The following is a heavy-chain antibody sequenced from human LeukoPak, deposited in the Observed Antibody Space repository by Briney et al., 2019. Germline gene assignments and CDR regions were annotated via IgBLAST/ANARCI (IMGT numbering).Heavy chain of an antibody. CDR2: ISSNGGST. D-gene: IGHD6-13*01. J-gene: IGHJ4*02. CDR1: GFTFTSYP. V-gene: IGHV3-64*01. Sequence: GGSLRLSCAASGFTFTSYPMHWVRQAPGKGLEYVSAISSNGGSTYYAHSVKGRFTISRDNAKNSLYLQMNSLRAEDTAVYYCARVGFTAAGTSPFDYWGQGTLVTVSS. CDR3: ARVGFTAAGTSPFDY.